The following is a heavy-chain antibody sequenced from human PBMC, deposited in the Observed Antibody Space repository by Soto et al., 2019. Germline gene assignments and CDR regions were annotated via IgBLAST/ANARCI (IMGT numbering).Heavy chain of an antibody. D-gene: IGHD3-10*02. V-gene: IGHV4-31*03. J-gene: IGHJ6*02. CDR2: IYYSGST. Sequence: SQTLSLTCTVSAGSNSSGGYYWSWLRQHPGKGLGWIGYIYYSGSTYYNPSLKSRVTISVDTSKNQFSLRLRSVTAADPAVHYCARCERDCVWGQAGCMDVWCQGTTVAVSS. CDR1: AGSNSSGGYY. CDR3: ARCERDCVWGQAGCMDV.